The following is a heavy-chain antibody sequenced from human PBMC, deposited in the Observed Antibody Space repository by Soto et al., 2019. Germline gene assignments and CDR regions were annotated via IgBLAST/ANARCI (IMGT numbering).Heavy chain of an antibody. J-gene: IGHJ5*02. D-gene: IGHD2-15*01. CDR2: ISSSSSYT. Sequence: PGGSLRLSCAASGFTFSDYYMSWIRQAPGKGLEWVSYISSSSSYTNYADSVKGRFTISRDNAKNSLYLQMNSLRAEDTAVYYCARQYCSGGSCYCGGWFDPWGQGTMVTVYS. CDR3: ARQYCSGGSCYCGGWFDP. CDR1: GFTFSDYY. V-gene: IGHV3-11*06.